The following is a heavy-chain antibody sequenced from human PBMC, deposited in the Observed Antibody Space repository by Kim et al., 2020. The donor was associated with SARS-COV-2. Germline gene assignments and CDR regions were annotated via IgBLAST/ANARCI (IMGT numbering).Heavy chain of an antibody. CDR2: IGTAGDT. CDR1: GFTFSSYD. V-gene: IGHV3-13*01. Sequence: GGSLRLSCAASGFTFSSYDTHWVRQATGKGLEWVSAIGTAGDTYYPGSVKGRFTISRENAKNSLYLQMNSLRAGDTAVYYCARQYPTTILTGSYGMDVWGQGTTVTVSS. D-gene: IGHD3-9*01. J-gene: IGHJ6*02. CDR3: ARQYPTTILTGSYGMDV.